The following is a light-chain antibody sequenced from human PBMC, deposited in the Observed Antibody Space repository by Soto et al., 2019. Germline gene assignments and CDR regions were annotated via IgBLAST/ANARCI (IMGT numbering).Light chain of an antibody. J-gene: IGKJ4*01. CDR2: GAS. Sequence: DIVMTQSPATLSVSPGERATLSCRASQSVSNNLAWYQQKPCQAPRLLIFGASTSATAIPARFSGSGSGTEVTLTISSLQSEDFAVSYCHQYNTWSPLAFGGGTKVETK. CDR1: QSVSNN. CDR3: HQYNTWSPLA. V-gene: IGKV3-15*01.